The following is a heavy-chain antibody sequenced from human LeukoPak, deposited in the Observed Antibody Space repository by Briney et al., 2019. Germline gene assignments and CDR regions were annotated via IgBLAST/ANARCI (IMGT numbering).Heavy chain of an antibody. CDR2: IHYSGST. D-gene: IGHD3-3*01. Sequence: PSETLSLTCTVSGGSISGYYWSWIRQPPGKGLEWIGYIHYSGSTNYNPSLKSRVTISIDTSKNQFSLKLSSVTAADTAVYYCARERSEGDFWSGYYTDRSSFDYWGQGTLVTVSS. J-gene: IGHJ4*02. CDR3: ARERSEGDFWSGYYTDRSSFDY. V-gene: IGHV4-59*01. CDR1: GGSISGYY.